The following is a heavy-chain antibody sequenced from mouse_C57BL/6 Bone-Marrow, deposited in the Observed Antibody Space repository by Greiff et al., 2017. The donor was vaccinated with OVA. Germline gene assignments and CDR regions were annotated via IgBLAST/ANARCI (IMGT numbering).Heavy chain of an antibody. CDR1: GFTFSSYA. D-gene: IGHD1-1*01. Sequence: EVMLVESGGGLVKPGGSLKLSCAASGFTFSSYAMSWVRQTPEKRLEWVATISDGGSYTYYPDNVKGRFTISRDNAKNNLYLQMSHLKSEDTAMYYCARGGVFITTDYWGQGTTLSVSS. V-gene: IGHV5-4*03. J-gene: IGHJ2*01. CDR2: ISDGGSYT. CDR3: ARGGVFITTDY.